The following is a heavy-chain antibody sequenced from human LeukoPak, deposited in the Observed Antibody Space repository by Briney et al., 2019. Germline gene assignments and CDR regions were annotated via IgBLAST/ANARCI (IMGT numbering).Heavy chain of an antibody. CDR1: GYTFSGYY. CDR2: INPKNGGT. J-gene: IGHJ5*02. V-gene: IGHV1-2*02. D-gene: IGHD1-26*01. Sequence: GASVKVSCRASGYTFSGYYIHWVRQAPGQGLEWMGWINPKNGGTVYAQKFQGRVTMTRDTSISTVYMELHRLGSDDTAVYYCARDRLLLGSHWLDPWGQGTLVTVSS. CDR3: ARDRLLLGSHWLDP.